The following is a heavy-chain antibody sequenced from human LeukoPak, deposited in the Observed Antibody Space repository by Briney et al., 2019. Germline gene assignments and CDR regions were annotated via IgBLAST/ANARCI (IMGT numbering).Heavy chain of an antibody. CDR3: ATTPYDYVWGSYRPFDY. J-gene: IGHJ4*02. Sequence: GGSLRLSCAASGFTFTNAWMSWVRQAPGKGLEWVGRIKSKTDGGTTDYAAPVKGRFTISKDDSKNTLYLQMNSLKPEDTAVYYCATTPYDYVWGSYRPFDYWGQGTLVTVSS. V-gene: IGHV3-15*01. D-gene: IGHD3-16*02. CDR2: IKSKTDGGTT. CDR1: GFTFTNAW.